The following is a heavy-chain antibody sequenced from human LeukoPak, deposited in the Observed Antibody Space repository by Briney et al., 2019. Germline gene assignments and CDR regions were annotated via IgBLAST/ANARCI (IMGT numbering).Heavy chain of an antibody. CDR2: ISSSGNST. J-gene: IGHJ4*02. V-gene: IGHV3-11*04. Sequence: VKPTQTLTLTCTFSGFSLSTSGMCVSWIRQAPGKGLEWVSYISSSGNSTYYSDSVRGRFTISRDNAKNSLHLQMNSLRAEDTAVYYCARDGGSSWYFDYWGQGTLATVSS. CDR1: GFSLSTSG. CDR3: ARDGGSSWYFDY. D-gene: IGHD6-13*01.